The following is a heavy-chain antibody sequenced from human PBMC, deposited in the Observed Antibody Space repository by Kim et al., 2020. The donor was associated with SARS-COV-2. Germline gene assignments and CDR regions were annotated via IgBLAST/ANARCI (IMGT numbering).Heavy chain of an antibody. Sequence: GGSLRLSCAASGFTFSNYGMHWVRQAPGKGLEWVAVISYDGSKKFYADSVKGRFTISRDNSKNTLSVQMNSLRAEDTAVYYCAKGRGEEYTSSWYYFDY. V-gene: IGHV3-30*18. CDR1: GFTFSNYG. CDR2: ISYDGSKK. J-gene: IGHJ4*01. D-gene: IGHD6-13*01. CDR3: AKGRGEEYTSSWYYFDY.